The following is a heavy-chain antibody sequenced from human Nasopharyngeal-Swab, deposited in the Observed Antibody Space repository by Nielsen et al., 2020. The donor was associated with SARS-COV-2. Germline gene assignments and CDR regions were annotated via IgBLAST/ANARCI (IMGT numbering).Heavy chain of an antibody. J-gene: IGHJ3*02. CDR3: ARAPTRSRYSSSLGAFDI. CDR2: IYYIGST. D-gene: IGHD6-13*01. CDR1: GGSVSSNIYY. Sequence: SETLSLTCTVSGGSVSSNIYYWSWIRQPPGKGLEWIGYIYYIGSTNYSPSLKSRVTISVDTSENQFSLKLSSVTAADTAVYYCARAPTRSRYSSSLGAFDIWGQGTMVTVSS. V-gene: IGHV4-61*01.